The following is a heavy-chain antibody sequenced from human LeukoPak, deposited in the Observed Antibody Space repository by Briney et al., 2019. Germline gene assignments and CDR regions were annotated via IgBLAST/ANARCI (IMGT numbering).Heavy chain of an antibody. J-gene: IGHJ4*02. CDR2: INEDGSTT. CDR3: ARASPGVTMDY. Sequence: GGSLRLSCAASGFTFSSNWMHWVRQAPGKGLVWVSRINEDGSTTNYADSVKGRSTIFRDNAKNTLYLQMNSLRGEDTAVYYCARASPGVTMDYWGQGTLVTVSS. CDR1: GFTFSSNW. D-gene: IGHD2-21*02. V-gene: IGHV3-74*01.